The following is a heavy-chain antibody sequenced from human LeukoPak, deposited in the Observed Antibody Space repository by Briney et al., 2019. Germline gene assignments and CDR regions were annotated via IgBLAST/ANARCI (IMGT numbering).Heavy chain of an antibody. V-gene: IGHV3-21*01. Sequence: GGSLRLSCAASGFTFSNAWMSWVRQAPGKGLEWVSSISSSSSYIYYADSVKGRFTISRDNAKNSLYLQMNSLRAEDTAVYYCARANSSSWYGSIDFWGQGTLVTVSS. J-gene: IGHJ4*02. CDR1: GFTFSNAW. CDR3: ARANSSSWYGSIDF. CDR2: ISSSSSYI. D-gene: IGHD6-13*01.